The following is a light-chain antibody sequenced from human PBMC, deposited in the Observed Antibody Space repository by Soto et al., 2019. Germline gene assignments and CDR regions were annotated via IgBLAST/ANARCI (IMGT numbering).Light chain of an antibody. CDR2: SAS. CDR3: QQLHAYPLT. Sequence: DIQLTQSPSILSASVGEKITITCRASQDIHTFLAWYQKKPEKAPKLLIYSASTLQSGVPSRFSGSGSGSEFTLTISSLQPEDFGTYYCQQLHAYPLTFGGGTTVDI. CDR1: QDIHTF. V-gene: IGKV1-9*01. J-gene: IGKJ4*01.